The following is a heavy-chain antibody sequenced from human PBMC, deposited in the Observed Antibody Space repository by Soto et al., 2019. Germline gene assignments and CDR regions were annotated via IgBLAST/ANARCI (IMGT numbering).Heavy chain of an antibody. V-gene: IGHV2-70*01. J-gene: IGHJ4*02. CDR3: ARTRLYYYDSSGYYSDY. CDR1: GFSLSTSGMC. CDR2: IDWDDDK. D-gene: IGHD3-22*01. Sequence: SGPTLVNPTQTLTLTCTFSGFSLSTSGMCVSWIRQPPGKALEWLALIDWDDDKYYSTSLKTRLTISKDTSKNQVVLTMTNMDPVDTATYYCARTRLYYYDSSGYYSDYWGQGTRVTVSS.